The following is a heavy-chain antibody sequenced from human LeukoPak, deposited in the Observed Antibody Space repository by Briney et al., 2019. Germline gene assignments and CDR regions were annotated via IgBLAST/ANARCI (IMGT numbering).Heavy chain of an antibody. Sequence: SETLSLTCTVSGYSISSGYYWGWIRQPPGKGLEWIGSIYHSGSTYYNPSLKSRVTISVDTSKNQFSLKLRSVTAADTAVYYCARDRGWELLLYYFDYWGQGTLVTVSS. CDR2: IYHSGST. CDR1: GYSISSGYY. D-gene: IGHD1-26*01. CDR3: ARDRGWELLLYYFDY. V-gene: IGHV4-38-2*02. J-gene: IGHJ4*02.